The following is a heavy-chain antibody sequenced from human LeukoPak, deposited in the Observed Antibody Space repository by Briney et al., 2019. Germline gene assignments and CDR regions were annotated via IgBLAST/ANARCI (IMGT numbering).Heavy chain of an antibody. J-gene: IGHJ5*02. CDR2: IYYSGST. D-gene: IGHD2-15*01. CDR1: GGSISSSSYY. Sequence: SETLSLTCIVSGGSISSSSYYWGWIRQPPGKGLEWIGSIYYSGSTYYNPSLKSRVTISVDTSKNQFSLKLSSVTAADTAVYYCARVGGAAATPSLDPWGQGTLVTVTS. V-gene: IGHV4-39*01. CDR3: ARVGGAAATPSLDP.